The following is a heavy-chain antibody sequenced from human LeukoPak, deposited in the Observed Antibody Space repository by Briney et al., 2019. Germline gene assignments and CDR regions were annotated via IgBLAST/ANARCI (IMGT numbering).Heavy chain of an antibody. V-gene: IGHV3-53*04. CDR1: GFSVSSHY. D-gene: IGHD6-19*01. CDR2: IYSGGST. J-gene: IGHJ4*02. CDR3: ARSDAGYSSGWYGVN. Sequence: GGSLRLSCAASGFSVSSHYMSWVRQAPGKGLEWVSVIYSGGSTNYADSVKGRFTISRHTSENTLYFQMNSLRPEDTAVYYCARSDAGYSSGWYGVNWGQGTLVTVSS.